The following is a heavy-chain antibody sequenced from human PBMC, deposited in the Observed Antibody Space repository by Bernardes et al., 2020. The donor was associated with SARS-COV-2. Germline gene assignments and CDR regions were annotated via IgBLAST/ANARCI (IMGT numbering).Heavy chain of an antibody. CDR1: GGSISSYY. V-gene: IGHV4-59*01. CDR2: IYYSGST. J-gene: IGHJ6*02. CDR3: ASYYYGSSGYNYGMDV. D-gene: IGHD3-22*01. Sequence: SESLSLTCTVSGGSISSYYWSWIRQPPGKGLEWVGYIYYSGSTNYNPSLKSRVTISVDTSKNQFSLKLSSVTAADTAVYYCASYYYGSSGYNYGMDVWGQGTTVTVAS.